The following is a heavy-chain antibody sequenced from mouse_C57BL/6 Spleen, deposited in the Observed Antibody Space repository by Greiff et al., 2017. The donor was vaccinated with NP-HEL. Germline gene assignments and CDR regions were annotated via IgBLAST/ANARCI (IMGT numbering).Heavy chain of an antibody. D-gene: IGHD1-1*01. V-gene: IGHV1-80*01. CDR2: IYPGDGDT. CDR3: ARGDYGSTHWYFDV. Sequence: LQESGAELVKPGASVKISCKASGYAFSSYWMNWVKQRPGKGLEWIGQIYPGDGDTNYNGKFKGKATLTADKSSSTAYMQLSSLTSEDSAVYFCARGDYGSTHWYFDVWGTGTTVTVSS. J-gene: IGHJ1*03. CDR1: GYAFSSYW.